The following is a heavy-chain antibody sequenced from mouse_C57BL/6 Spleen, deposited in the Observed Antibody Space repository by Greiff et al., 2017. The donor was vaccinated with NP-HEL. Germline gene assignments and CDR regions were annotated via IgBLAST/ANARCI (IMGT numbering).Heavy chain of an antibody. CDR3: AREDKNWAFAY. V-gene: IGHV1-55*01. CDR2: IYPGSGST. CDR1: GYTFTSYW. D-gene: IGHD4-1*01. J-gene: IGHJ3*01. Sequence: QVQLKQSGAELVKPGASVKMSCKASGYTFTSYWITWVKQRPGQGLEWIGDIYPGSGSTNYNEKFKSKATLTVDTSSSTAYMQLSSLTSEDSAVYYCAREDKNWAFAYWGQGTLVTVSA.